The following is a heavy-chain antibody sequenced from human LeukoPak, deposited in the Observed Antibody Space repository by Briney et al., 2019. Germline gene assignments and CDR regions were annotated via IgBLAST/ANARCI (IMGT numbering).Heavy chain of an antibody. D-gene: IGHD3-16*01. V-gene: IGHV3-7*03. CDR2: INQDGSEK. CDR1: GITFSRFW. J-gene: IGHJ4*02. CDR3: ASGVHLDY. Sequence: GGSLRLSCAASGITFSRFWMSWVRQAPGKGLQWVANINQDGSEKHYVDSVKGRSTISRDNAENSLYLQMNSLRAEDTAVYYCASGVHLDYWGQGALVTVAS.